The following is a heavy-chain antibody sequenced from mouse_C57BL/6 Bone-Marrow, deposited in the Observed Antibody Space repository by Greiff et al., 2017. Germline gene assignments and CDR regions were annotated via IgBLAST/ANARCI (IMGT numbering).Heavy chain of an antibody. CDR3: TTQGGLYCSSYEDY. D-gene: IGHD1-1*01. CDR1: GFTFTDYY. CDR2: IDPDDGAT. V-gene: IGHV14-1*01. Sequence: EVMLVESGAELVRPGASVKLSCTASGFTFTDYYMHWVKQRPGQGLEWIGRIDPDDGATEYAPKFQGKATMTADPSSNTAYLQLSSLTSEDTAVYYCTTQGGLYCSSYEDYWGQGTTLTVSS. J-gene: IGHJ2*01.